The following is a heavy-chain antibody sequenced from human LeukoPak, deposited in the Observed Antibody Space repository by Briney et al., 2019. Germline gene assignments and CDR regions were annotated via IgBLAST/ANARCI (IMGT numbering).Heavy chain of an antibody. CDR2: IYYTGSA. V-gene: IGHV4-59*05. Sequence: SGGSLRPSCAASGFTFSSYSMNWVRQAPGKGLEWLGSIYYTGSAYYNPSLKSRVTISVDTSKNQFSLRLSSVTAADTAVYYCARDPWYSSGWPRPAGSDYWGQGTLVTVSS. J-gene: IGHJ4*02. CDR1: GFTFSSYSMN. CDR3: ARDPWYSSGWPRPAGSDY. D-gene: IGHD6-19*01.